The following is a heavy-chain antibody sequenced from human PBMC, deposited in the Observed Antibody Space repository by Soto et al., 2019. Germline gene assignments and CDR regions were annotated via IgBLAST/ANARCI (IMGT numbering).Heavy chain of an antibody. V-gene: IGHV4-59*01. CDR3: ARVEDLLYFDY. CDR2: IYYSGST. D-gene: IGHD1-1*01. CDR1: GGSISSYY. Sequence: SETLSLTCTVTGGSISSYYWSWIRQPPGKGLEWIGYIYYSGSTNYNPSLKSRVTISVDTSKNQFSLKLSSVTAADTAVYYCARVEDLLYFDYWGQGTLVTVSS. J-gene: IGHJ4*02.